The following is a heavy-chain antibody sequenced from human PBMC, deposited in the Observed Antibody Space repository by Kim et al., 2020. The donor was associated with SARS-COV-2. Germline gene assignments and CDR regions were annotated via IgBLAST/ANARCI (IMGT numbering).Heavy chain of an antibody. J-gene: IGHJ4*02. Sequence: ASVKVSCKASGDTFTSYAMNWVRQPPGQRLEWMGWINAGNGNTKYSQKFQGRVTITRDTSASTASMELSSLRSEDTAVYYCARGQAGQQLTPFYYWGQGTLVTDPS. CDR3: ARGQAGQQLTPFYY. V-gene: IGHV1-3*01. CDR2: INAGNGNT. CDR1: GDTFTSYA. D-gene: IGHD6-13*01.